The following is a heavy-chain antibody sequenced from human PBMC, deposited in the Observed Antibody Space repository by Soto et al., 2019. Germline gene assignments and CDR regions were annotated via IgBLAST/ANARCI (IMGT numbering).Heavy chain of an antibody. Sequence: EVQLVETGGGLIQPGGSLRLSCAASGFTVSSNYMSWVRQAPGKGLEWVSVIYSGGSTYYADSVKGRFTISRDNSKNTLYLQMNSLRAEDTAVCYCARENYYDSSGYYYAGRRGNWFDPWGQGTLVTVSS. CDR1: GFTVSSNY. CDR3: ARENYYDSSGYYYAGRRGNWFDP. D-gene: IGHD3-22*01. CDR2: IYSGGST. J-gene: IGHJ5*02. V-gene: IGHV3-53*02.